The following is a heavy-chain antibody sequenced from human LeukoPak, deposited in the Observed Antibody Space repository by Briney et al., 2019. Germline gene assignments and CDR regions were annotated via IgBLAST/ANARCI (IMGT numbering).Heavy chain of an antibody. D-gene: IGHD6-6*01. CDR1: GYTFTSYG. V-gene: IGHV1-18*01. J-gene: IGHJ6*03. Sequence: ASVKVSCKASGYTFTSYGISWVRQAPGQGLEWMGWISAYNGNTNYAQKLQGRVTMTTDTSTSTAYMELRSLRSDDTAVYYCARVSSSSSVYYYYYMDVWGKGTTVTVSS. CDR2: ISAYNGNT. CDR3: ARVSSSSSVYYYYYMDV.